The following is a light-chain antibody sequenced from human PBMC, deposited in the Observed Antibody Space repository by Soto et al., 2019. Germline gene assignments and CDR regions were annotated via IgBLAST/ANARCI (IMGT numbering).Light chain of an antibody. CDR1: QSISSW. CDR2: KAS. J-gene: IGKJ1*01. Sequence: DIQMTQSPSTLSASVGDRVTITCRASQSISSWLAWHQQKPGKAPRLLIYKASNLESGVASRFSGSGSGTEFTLTITSLQPDDSAIYYCQQYHDNWTFGQGTKVDIK. V-gene: IGKV1-5*03. CDR3: QQYHDNWT.